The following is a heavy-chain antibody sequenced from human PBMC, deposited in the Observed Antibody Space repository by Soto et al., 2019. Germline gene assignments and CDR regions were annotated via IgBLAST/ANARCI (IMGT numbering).Heavy chain of an antibody. V-gene: IGHV1-8*01. CDR1: GYTFTSYD. CDR2: MNPNSGNT. CDR3: ARVSSSIVVVPDYGMDV. D-gene: IGHD2-2*01. J-gene: IGHJ6*02. Sequence: ASVKVSCKASGYTFTSYDINWVRQATGQGLEWMGWMNPNSGNTGYAQKFQDRVTMTTDTSTSTAYLEVRSLRSDDTAVYYCARVSSSIVVVPDYGMDVWGQGTTVTVSS.